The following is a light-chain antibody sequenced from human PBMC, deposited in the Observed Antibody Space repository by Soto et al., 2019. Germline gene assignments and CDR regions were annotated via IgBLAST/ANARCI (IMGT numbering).Light chain of an antibody. CDR2: KAS. CDR1: QSISSW. Sequence: DIQMTQSPSTLSASVGDRVTITCRASQSISSWLAWYQQKPGKAPKLLIYKASSLESGVPSRFSRSGSGTEFTLTINSLQPDDFATSYCQQYNSYWTFGQGTKVEIK. J-gene: IGKJ1*01. CDR3: QQYNSYWT. V-gene: IGKV1-5*03.